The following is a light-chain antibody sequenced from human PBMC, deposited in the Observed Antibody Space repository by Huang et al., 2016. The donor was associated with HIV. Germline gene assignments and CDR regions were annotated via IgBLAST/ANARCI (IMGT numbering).Light chain of an antibody. Sequence: EVVMTQSPLALPVTLGQPSPIPGKSSQGLVYGDGKTYLNWFQQRPGQSPRRLIYRVSNRDSGVPDRVSGSGSGTDFTLRISRVEAEDVGVYYCMQGAHWPYTFGQGTKLEI. J-gene: IGKJ2*01. CDR2: RVS. CDR1: QGLVYGDGKTY. V-gene: IGKV2-30*01. CDR3: MQGAHWPYT.